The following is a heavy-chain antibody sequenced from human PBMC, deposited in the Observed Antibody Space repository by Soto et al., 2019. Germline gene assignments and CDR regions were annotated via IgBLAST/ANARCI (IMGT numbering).Heavy chain of an antibody. CDR2: INRDGSST. D-gene: IGHD2-15*01. CDR1: GFTFRSYW. Sequence: PGGSLRLSCAASGFTFRSYWMHWVRQAPGKGLVWVSRINRDGSSTSYADSVKGRVTISRDNSKNTLYLQMNSLRAEDTAVYYCGVSAARYYFDYWGQGTLVTVSS. V-gene: IGHV3-74*01. CDR3: GVSAARYYFDY. J-gene: IGHJ4*02.